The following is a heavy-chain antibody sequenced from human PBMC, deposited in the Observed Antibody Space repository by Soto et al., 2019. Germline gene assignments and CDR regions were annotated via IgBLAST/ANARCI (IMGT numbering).Heavy chain of an antibody. J-gene: IGHJ6*02. Sequence: EVQLVESGGGLVKPGGSLRLSCAASGFTFSSYSMNWVRQAPGKGLEWVSSISSSSSYIYYADSVKGRFTISRDNAKNSLYPQMNSLRDEDTAVYYCARDGSDYYDIYYYYGMDVWGQGTTVTVSS. CDR2: ISSSSSYI. CDR1: GFTFSSYS. D-gene: IGHD3-22*01. V-gene: IGHV3-21*01. CDR3: ARDGSDYYDIYYYYGMDV.